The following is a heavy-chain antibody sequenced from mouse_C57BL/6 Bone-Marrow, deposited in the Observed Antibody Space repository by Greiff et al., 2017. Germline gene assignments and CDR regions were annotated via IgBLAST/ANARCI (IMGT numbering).Heavy chain of an antibody. CDR2: IDPSDSYT. V-gene: IGHV1-69*01. J-gene: IGHJ2*01. CDR3: AREGDY. Sequence: QVQLQQPGAELVMPGASVKLSCKASCYTFPSYWMHWVKQRPGQGLEWIGEIDPSDSYTNYNQKFKGKSTLTVDKSSSTAYMQLSSLTSEDSAVYYCAREGDYWGQGTTLTVSS. CDR1: CYTFPSYW.